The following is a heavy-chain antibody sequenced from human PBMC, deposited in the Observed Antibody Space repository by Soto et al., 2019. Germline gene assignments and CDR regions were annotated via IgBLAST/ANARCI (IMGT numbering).Heavy chain of an antibody. CDR2: IYWDDDK. CDR1: GFSLSTSGVG. V-gene: IGHV2-5*02. J-gene: IGHJ5*02. D-gene: IGHD6-19*01. Sequence: QITLKESGPTLVKPTQTLTLTCTFSGFSLSTSGVGVGWIRKPPGKALEWLALIYWDDDKRYSPSLKSRLTITKDASKNQVVLTMTGMDPVVTATYYCAQSPNTGSSGWYRWFDPWGQGTLVTVSS. CDR3: AQSPNTGSSGWYRWFDP.